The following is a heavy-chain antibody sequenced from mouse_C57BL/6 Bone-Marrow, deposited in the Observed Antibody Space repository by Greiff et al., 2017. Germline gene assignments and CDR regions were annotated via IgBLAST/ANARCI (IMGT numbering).Heavy chain of an antibody. CDR3: AREGNFTRVWF. D-gene: IGHD3-1*01. CDR1: GYAFTNYL. J-gene: IGHJ3*01. Sequence: QVQLQQSGAELVRPGPSVKVSCKASGYAFTNYLIEWVKQRPGQGLEWIGVINPGSGGTNYNEKFKGKATLTADKSSSTAYMQLSSLTSEDSAVYFCAREGNFTRVWFWGQGTLVTVSA. V-gene: IGHV1-54*01. CDR2: INPGSGGT.